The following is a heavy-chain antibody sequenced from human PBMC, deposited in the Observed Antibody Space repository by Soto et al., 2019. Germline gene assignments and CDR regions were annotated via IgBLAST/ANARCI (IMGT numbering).Heavy chain of an antibody. CDR1: GFTFSSYG. D-gene: IGHD1-1*01. CDR2: IWYDGSNK. CDR3: ARDRGRWNGLKYYFDY. J-gene: IGHJ4*02. Sequence: GGSLRLSCAASGFTFSSYGMHWVRQAPGKGLEWVAVIWYDGSNKYYADSVKGRFTISRDNSKNTLYLQMNSLRAEDTAVYYCARDRGRWNGLKYYFDYWGQGTLVTVSS. V-gene: IGHV3-33*01.